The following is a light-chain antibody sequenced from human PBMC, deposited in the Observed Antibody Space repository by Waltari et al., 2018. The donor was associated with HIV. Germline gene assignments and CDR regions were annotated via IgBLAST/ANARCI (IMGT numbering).Light chain of an antibody. Sequence: QSVLTQPPSASGTPGQRVTISCSGSSSNIGDNTVNWYQQPPGPAPKLRIDTNTPRPSGVPDRFSGAKSGTSASLAISGLQSEEEADYYWATWDDSLNGHVVFGGGTKLTVL. J-gene: IGLJ2*01. CDR3: ATWDDSLNGHVV. CDR2: TNT. CDR1: SSNIGDNT. V-gene: IGLV1-44*01.